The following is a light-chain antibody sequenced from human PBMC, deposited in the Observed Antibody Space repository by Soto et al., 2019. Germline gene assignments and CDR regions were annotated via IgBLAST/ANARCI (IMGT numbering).Light chain of an antibody. CDR3: QQYGGSPRT. CDR2: DAS. Sequence: EIVLTQSPGTLSLSPGERATLSCRASQSVSSSSLAWYQQHRRPAPRLLIHDASSRATGIPDRFSGSGSGTDFTLTISRLEPEDFAVYYCQQYGGSPRTFGQGTKVEVK. CDR1: QSVSSSS. V-gene: IGKV3-20*01. J-gene: IGKJ1*01.